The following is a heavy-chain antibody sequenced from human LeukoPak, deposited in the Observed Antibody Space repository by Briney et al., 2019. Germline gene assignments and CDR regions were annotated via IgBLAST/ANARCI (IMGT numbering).Heavy chain of an antibody. CDR3: ARDVVGYSLSQH. V-gene: IGHV3-53*01. CDR1: GFTVSSNY. CDR2: LYSGGST. J-gene: IGHJ1*01. D-gene: IGHD6-13*01. Sequence: GGSLRLSCAASGFTVSSNYMSWVGQAPRKGLEWVSVLYSGGSTYYADSVKGRFTISRDNSKNKLYLQMNSLRAEDTAVYYFARDVVGYSLSQHWGQGTLVTVSS.